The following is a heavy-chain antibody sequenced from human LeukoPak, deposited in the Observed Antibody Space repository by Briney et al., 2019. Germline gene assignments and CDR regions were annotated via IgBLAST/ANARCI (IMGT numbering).Heavy chain of an antibody. CDR3: ARWPPYYYDSSGYSAYYYYGMDV. J-gene: IGHJ6*02. V-gene: IGHV1-18*01. CDR2: ISAYNGNT. CDR1: GYTFTSYG. D-gene: IGHD3-22*01. Sequence: ASVKVSCKASGYTFTSYGISWVRQAPGQGLEWMGWISAYNGNTNYAQKLQGRVTMTTDTSTSTAYMELRSLGSDDTAVYYCARWPPYYYDSSGYSAYYYYGMDVWGQGTTVTVSS.